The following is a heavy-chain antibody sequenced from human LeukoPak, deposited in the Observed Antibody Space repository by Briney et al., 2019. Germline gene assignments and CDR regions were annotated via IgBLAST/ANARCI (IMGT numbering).Heavy chain of an antibody. Sequence: GASVKVSCKASGGTFSSYAISWVRQAPGQGLEWMGGIIPIFGTANYAQKFQGRVTITTDESTSTAYMELSSLRSEDTAVYYCANYYGSGRRWFDPWGQGTLVTVSS. CDR3: ANYYGSGRRWFDP. CDR2: IIPIFGTA. CDR1: GGTFSSYA. D-gene: IGHD3-10*01. V-gene: IGHV1-69*05. J-gene: IGHJ5*02.